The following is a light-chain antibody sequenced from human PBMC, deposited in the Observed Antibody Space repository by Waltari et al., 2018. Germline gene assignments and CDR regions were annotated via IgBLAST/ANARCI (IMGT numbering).Light chain of an antibody. CDR2: WAA. Sequence: DIVMTQSPESLAVSLGERATINCKSSQSLLYYSNDKHYVAWYQQKPGQIPKLLIYWAASRQSGVPDRFSCSGSVTDFTLTISRLEAEDVAFYHCKRYYRLRTFGQGTKVEIK. J-gene: IGKJ1*01. CDR3: KRYYRLRT. V-gene: IGKV4-1*01. CDR1: QSLLYYSNDKHY.